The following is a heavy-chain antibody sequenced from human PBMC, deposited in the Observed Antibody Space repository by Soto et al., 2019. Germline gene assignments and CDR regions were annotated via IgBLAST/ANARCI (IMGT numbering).Heavy chain of an antibody. CDR3: ARGPSGDKVHY. D-gene: IGHD7-27*01. CDR1: GGSISSGGYY. Sequence: SETLSLTCTVSGGSISSGGYYWSWIRQHPGKGLEWIGHIFDSGTTYTNPSLRSQVAISLDTSKNHFSLTLSSVTAADTAVYYCARGPSGDKVHYWGQGALVTVSS. J-gene: IGHJ4*02. V-gene: IGHV4-30-4*08. CDR2: IFDSGTT.